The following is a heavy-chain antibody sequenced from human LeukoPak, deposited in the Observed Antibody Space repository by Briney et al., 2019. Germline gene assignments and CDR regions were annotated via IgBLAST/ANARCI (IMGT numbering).Heavy chain of an antibody. D-gene: IGHD1-1*01. Sequence: SVKVSCTASGGTFSSYAISWVRQAPGHGLEWMGGVIPIFGTANYAQKFQGRVTITADESTSTAYMELSSLRSEDTAVYYCARGQGYNWNDGGDYWGQGTLVTVSS. CDR3: ARGQGYNWNDGGDY. J-gene: IGHJ4*02. CDR2: VIPIFGTA. V-gene: IGHV1-69*13. CDR1: GGTFSSYA.